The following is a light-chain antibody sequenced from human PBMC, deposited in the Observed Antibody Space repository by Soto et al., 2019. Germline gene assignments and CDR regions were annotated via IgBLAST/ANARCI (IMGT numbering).Light chain of an antibody. CDR2: GAS. CDR1: QYFSRK. J-gene: IGKJ1*01. V-gene: IGKV3-15*01. Sequence: ELVVTQSPATLSLSPGERVTLSCRTSQYFSRKLAWYQNKPGQPPRLLVYGASTRATGIPVRFSRGTSGTELTLTISTLQSENVALYYCQVYNYWPSWTFGQGTKVDIK. CDR3: QVYNYWPSWT.